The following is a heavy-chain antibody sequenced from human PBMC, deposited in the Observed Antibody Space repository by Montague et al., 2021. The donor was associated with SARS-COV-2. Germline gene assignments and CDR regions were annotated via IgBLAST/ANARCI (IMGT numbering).Heavy chain of an antibody. CDR1: GVSISSYY. D-gene: IGHD2-2*01. CDR2: IYYSVST. Sequence: SETLSLTCTVSGVSISSYYWTWTRQPPGKGLEWIGFIYYSVSTNYNPSLKSRVTISVDTSKNQFSLKLSSVTAADTAVYYCAKQALTRYCTSTTCFGAAFDIWGQGTMVTVSS. J-gene: IGHJ3*02. CDR3: AKQALTRYCTSTTCFGAAFDI. V-gene: IGHV4-59*08.